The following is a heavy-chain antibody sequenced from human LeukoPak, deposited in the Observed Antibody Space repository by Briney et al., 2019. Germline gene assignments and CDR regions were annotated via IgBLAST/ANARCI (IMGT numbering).Heavy chain of an antibody. Sequence: GRSLRLSCTASGFTFGDYAMSWVRQAPGKGLEWVGFIRSKAYGGTTEYAASVKGRFTISRDDSKSIAYLQMNSLKTEDTAVYYCTSRIAIALVDYFDYWGQGTLVTVSS. CDR3: TSRIAIALVDYFDY. V-gene: IGHV3-49*04. J-gene: IGHJ4*02. CDR1: GFTFGDYA. CDR2: IRSKAYGGTT. D-gene: IGHD2-21*01.